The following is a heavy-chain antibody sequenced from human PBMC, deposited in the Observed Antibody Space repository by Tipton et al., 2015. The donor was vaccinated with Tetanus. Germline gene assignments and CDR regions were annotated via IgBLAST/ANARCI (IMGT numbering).Heavy chain of an antibody. CDR3: AREGGLLWGRESYHGRDV. J-gene: IGHJ6*02. V-gene: IGHV3-48*04. D-gene: IGHD3-10*01. CDR1: GFTFSSYS. Sequence: SLRLSCAASGFTFSSYSMNWVRQAPGKGLEWVSYISSSGSTIYYADSVKGRFTISRDNAKTSLYLQMHSLRAEDTAAYYCAREGGLLWGRESYHGRDVWGQGTTVTVSS. CDR2: ISSSGSTI.